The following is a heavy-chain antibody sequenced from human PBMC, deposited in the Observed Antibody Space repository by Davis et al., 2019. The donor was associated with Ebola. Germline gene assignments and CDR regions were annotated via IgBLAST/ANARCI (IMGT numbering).Heavy chain of an antibody. V-gene: IGHV4-31*03. CDR2: IYYSGST. D-gene: IGHD3-3*01. CDR1: GGSISSGGYY. J-gene: IGHJ6*02. Sequence: PSETLSLTCTVSGGSISSGGYYWSWIRQHPGKGLEWIGYIYYSGSTYYNPSLESRVTISVDRSKNQFSLKLSSVTAADTAVYYCARGFWSATDVNYAPDHRYYYYYGMDVWGQGTTVTVSS. CDR3: ARGFWSATDVNYAPDHRYYYYYGMDV.